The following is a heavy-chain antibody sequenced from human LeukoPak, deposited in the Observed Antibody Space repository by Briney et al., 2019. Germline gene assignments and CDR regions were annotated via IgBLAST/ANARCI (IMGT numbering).Heavy chain of an antibody. Sequence: GGSLGLSCAASGFTFSTYWMHWVRHAPGKGLVWVSRVSADGSSTTYADSVKGRFTISRDNAKNTLYLQMNRMRAEDTAIYYGARGPISSNPGTWGQGTLVTVSS. D-gene: IGHD2-2*01. CDR1: GFTFSTYW. J-gene: IGHJ5*02. CDR2: VSADGSST. V-gene: IGHV3-74*01. CDR3: ARGPISSNPGT.